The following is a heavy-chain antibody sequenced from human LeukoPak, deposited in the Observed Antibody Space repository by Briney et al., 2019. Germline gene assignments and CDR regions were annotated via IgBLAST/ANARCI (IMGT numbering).Heavy chain of an antibody. J-gene: IGHJ4*02. CDR1: GFTFSNYW. CDR3: AKDLAYYDSSGYPD. CDR2: ISGSGGST. V-gene: IGHV3-23*01. D-gene: IGHD3-22*01. Sequence: GGSLRLSCAASGFTFSNYWMSWVRQTPGKGLEWVSGISGSGGSTYYADSVKGRFTISRDNSRNTLYLQMNSLRAEDTAVYYCAKDLAYYDSSGYPDWGQGTLVTVSS.